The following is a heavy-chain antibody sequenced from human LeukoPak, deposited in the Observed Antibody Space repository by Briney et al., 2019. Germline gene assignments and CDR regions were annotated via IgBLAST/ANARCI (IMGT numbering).Heavy chain of an antibody. V-gene: IGHV1-69*04. J-gene: IGHJ4*02. Sequence: SVKVSGKASGGTFSSYAISWVRQAPGQGLEWMGRIIPILGIANYAQKFQGRVTITADKSTSTAYMELSSLRSEDTAVYYCARGIVAVAGTWRAIDYWGQGTLVTVSS. CDR2: IIPILGIA. D-gene: IGHD6-19*01. CDR1: GGTFSSYA. CDR3: ARGIVAVAGTWRAIDY.